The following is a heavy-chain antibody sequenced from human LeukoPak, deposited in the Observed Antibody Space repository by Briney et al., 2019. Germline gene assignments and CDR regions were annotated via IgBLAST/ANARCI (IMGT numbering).Heavy chain of an antibody. Sequence: SETLSLTCTVSGVSITTYYWSWVRQPPGKGLEWIGFISYSGTTSYSPSLKSRVTMSVDAPKNQFSQKLSSVTAADAAVYYCATSYPSGSYGNLDSWGQGTLVSVSS. J-gene: IGHJ4*02. D-gene: IGHD3-10*01. CDR3: ATSYPSGSYGNLDS. CDR1: GVSITTYY. CDR2: ISYSGTT. V-gene: IGHV4-59*01.